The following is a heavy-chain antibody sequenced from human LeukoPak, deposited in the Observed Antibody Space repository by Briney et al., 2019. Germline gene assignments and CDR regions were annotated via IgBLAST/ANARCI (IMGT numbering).Heavy chain of an antibody. J-gene: IGHJ4*02. D-gene: IGHD4-17*01. V-gene: IGHV3-48*03. Sequence: GGSLRLSCAASGFTFSSYEMNWVRQAPGKGLEWVSYISSSGSTIYYADSVKGRFTISRDNSKNTLYLQMDSLRAEDTAVYYCATPPTVTRNYWGQGTLVTVSS. CDR1: GFTFSSYE. CDR2: ISSSGSTI. CDR3: ATPPTVTRNY.